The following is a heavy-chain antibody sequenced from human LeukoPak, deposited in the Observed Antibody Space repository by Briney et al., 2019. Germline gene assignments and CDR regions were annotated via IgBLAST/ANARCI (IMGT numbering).Heavy chain of an antibody. CDR1: GGIFSSYA. CDR2: IIPILGKA. CDR3: ATGDSIAVAVEYFHH. Sequence: GASVKVSCKASGGIFSSYAFSWVRQAPGQGLEWMGGIIPILGKASYAQKFQGRVTITADESTSTAYMELSSLRSEDTAAYYCATGDSIAVAVEYFHHWGQGTLVTVSS. J-gene: IGHJ1*01. V-gene: IGHV1-69*10. D-gene: IGHD6-19*01.